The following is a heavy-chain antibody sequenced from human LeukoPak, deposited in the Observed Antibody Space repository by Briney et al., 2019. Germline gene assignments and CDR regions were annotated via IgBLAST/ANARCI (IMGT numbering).Heavy chain of an antibody. D-gene: IGHD3-22*01. J-gene: IGHJ4*02. CDR1: GITLSSYG. V-gene: IGHV3-23*01. CDR2: ISDSGGRT. Sequence: PGGSLRLSCAVSGITLSSYGMSWVRQAPGKGLEWVAGISDSGGRTNYADSVKGRFTISRDNPKSTLYLQMNSLRAEDTAVYFCAKRGVVIRVILVGFHKEAYYFDSWGPGALVTVSS. CDR3: AKRGVVIRVILVGFHKEAYYFDS.